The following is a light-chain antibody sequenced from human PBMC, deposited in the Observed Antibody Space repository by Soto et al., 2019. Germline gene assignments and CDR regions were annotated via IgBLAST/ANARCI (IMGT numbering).Light chain of an antibody. CDR1: QSISNW. CDR3: QQYNTFLPT. V-gene: IGKV1-5*03. Sequence: DTQMTQSPSTLSASVGDRVTITCRASQSISNWLAWYQQRPGRAPKLLIYKASNLQSGVPSRFSGSGSGTEFTLTINSLQPDDFAIYYCQQYNTFLPTFGQGTKVAFK. CDR2: KAS. J-gene: IGKJ1*01.